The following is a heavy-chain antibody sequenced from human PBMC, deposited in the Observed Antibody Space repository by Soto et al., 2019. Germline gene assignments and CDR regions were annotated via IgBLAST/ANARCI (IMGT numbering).Heavy chain of an antibody. Sequence: QVQLQQRGAGLLKPSETLSLTCAVYGGSFSGYYWSWIRQPPGKGLEWIGEINHSGSTNYNPSLKSRVPISVDTSKNQFSLKLSSVTAADTAVYYCARGQSRYFDWLLYWGQGTLVTVSS. V-gene: IGHV4-34*01. CDR1: GGSFSGYY. CDR2: INHSGST. CDR3: ARGQSRYFDWLLY. D-gene: IGHD3-9*01. J-gene: IGHJ4*02.